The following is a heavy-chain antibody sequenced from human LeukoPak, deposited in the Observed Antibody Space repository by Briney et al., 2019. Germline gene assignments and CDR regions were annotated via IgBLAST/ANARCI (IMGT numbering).Heavy chain of an antibody. CDR2: IYPGDSDT. V-gene: IGHV5-51*01. CDR3: ARTDTERWLQLPAFDY. J-gene: IGHJ4*02. CDR1: GYSFTSYW. D-gene: IGHD5-24*01. Sequence: GESLKISCKGSGYSFTSYWIGWVRQMPGKVLEWMGIIYPGDSDTRYSPSFQGQVTISADKSISTAYLQWSSLKASDTAMYYCARTDTERWLQLPAFDYWGQGTLVTVSS.